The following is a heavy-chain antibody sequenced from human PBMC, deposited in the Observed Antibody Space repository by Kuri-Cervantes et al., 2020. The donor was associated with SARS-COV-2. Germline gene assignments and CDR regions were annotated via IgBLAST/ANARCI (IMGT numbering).Heavy chain of an antibody. V-gene: IGHV1-69*10. CDR1: GYTFTNYY. CDR2: IIPILGIA. J-gene: IGHJ3*02. CDR3: ARVGQDIVVVPAAIPGRYAFDI. Sequence: SVKVSCKASGYTFTNYYMHWVRQAPGQGLEWMGGIIPILGIANYAQKFQGRVTITADKSTCTAYMELSSLRSEDTAVYYCARVGQDIVVVPAAIPGRYAFDIWGQGTMVTVSS. D-gene: IGHD2-2*02.